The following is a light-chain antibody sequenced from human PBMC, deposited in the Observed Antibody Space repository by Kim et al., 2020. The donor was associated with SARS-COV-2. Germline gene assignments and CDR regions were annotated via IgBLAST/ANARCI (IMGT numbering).Light chain of an antibody. CDR3: QQYENVPIT. CDR1: QDINNY. CDR2: DAV. Sequence: ALVGDRVTITCQASQDINNYLNWYQQKPGKAPKVFIYDAVNLETGVPLMFGGSRSGTKFTLTISSLQPEDIATYYCQQYENVPITFGQGTRLEIK. V-gene: IGKV1-33*01. J-gene: IGKJ5*01.